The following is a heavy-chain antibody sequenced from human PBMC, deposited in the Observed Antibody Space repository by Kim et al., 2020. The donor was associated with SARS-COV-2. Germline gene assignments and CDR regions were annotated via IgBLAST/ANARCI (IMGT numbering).Heavy chain of an antibody. J-gene: IGHJ4*02. D-gene: IGHD3-10*01. V-gene: IGHV4-4*02. CDR1: GGSISSSNW. Sequence: SETLSLTCAVSGGSISSSNWWSWVRQPPGKGLEWIGEIYHSGSTNYNPSLKSRVTISVDKSKNQFSLKLSSVTAADTAVYYCARDLGYYGSGSSYYFDYWGQGTLVTVSS. CDR3: ARDLGYYGSGSSYYFDY. CDR2: IYHSGST.